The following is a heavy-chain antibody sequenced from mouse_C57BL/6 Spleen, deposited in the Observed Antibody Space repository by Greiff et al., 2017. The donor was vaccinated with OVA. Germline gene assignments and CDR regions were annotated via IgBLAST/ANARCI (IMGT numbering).Heavy chain of an antibody. D-gene: IGHD2-4*01. Sequence: QVQLQQPGAELVKPGASVKLSCKASGYTFTSYWMQWVKQRPGQGLEWIGEIDPSDSYTNYNQKFKGKATLTVDTSSSTAYMQLSSLTSKDSAVYYCARSRDYDRALDYWGQGTSVTVSS. V-gene: IGHV1-50*01. J-gene: IGHJ4*01. CDR2: IDPSDSYT. CDR1: GYTFTSYW. CDR3: ARSRDYDRALDY.